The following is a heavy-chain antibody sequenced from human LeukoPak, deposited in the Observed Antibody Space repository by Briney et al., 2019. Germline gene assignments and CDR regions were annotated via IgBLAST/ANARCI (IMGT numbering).Heavy chain of an antibody. D-gene: IGHD3-22*01. CDR2: IYTSGST. CDR1: GDSISSYF. V-gene: IGHV4-4*07. Sequence: SETLSLTCTVSGDSISSYFWTWIRQPAGKGLEWIGRIYTSGSTNYNPSLKSRVTMSVDTSKNQFSLKLSSVTAADTAVYYCARAGDSSGYEYYFDYWGQGTLVTVSS. CDR3: ARAGDSSGYEYYFDY. J-gene: IGHJ4*02.